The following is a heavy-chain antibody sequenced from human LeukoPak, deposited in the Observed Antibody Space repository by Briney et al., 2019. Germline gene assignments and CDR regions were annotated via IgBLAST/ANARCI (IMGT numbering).Heavy chain of an antibody. CDR1: GFTFSSYA. D-gene: IGHD3-9*01. Sequence: TGGSLRLSCAASGFTFSSYAMSWVRQAPGKGLEWVSAISGSGGSTYYADSVKGRFTISRDNSKNTLYLQMNSLRAEDTAVYYCAKARYYDILTSYLHYFDYWGQGTLVTVSS. J-gene: IGHJ4*02. CDR2: ISGSGGST. CDR3: AKARYYDILTSYLHYFDY. V-gene: IGHV3-23*01.